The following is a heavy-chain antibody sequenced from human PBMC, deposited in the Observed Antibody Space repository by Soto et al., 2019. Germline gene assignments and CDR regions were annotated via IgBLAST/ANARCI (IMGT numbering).Heavy chain of an antibody. Sequence: RLSYAPPGVTFSSYRMHWVRQAPGKGLEWVAVIWYDGSNEYYADSVKGRFTISRDNSKNTLYLQMNSLRAEDTAVDYCAREYSSSWAFDYWGQGTLVTVSS. D-gene: IGHD6-13*01. CDR3: AREYSSSWAFDY. CDR1: GVTFSSYR. CDR2: IWYDGSNE. V-gene: IGHV3-33*08. J-gene: IGHJ4*02.